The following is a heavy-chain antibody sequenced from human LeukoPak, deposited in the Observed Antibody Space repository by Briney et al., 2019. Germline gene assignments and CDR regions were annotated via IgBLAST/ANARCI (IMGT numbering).Heavy chain of an antibody. CDR1: GYSISSGYF. D-gene: IGHD3-22*01. Sequence: SETLSLTCAVSGYSISSGYFWAWIRQPPGKGLEWIGSISHSGSSYSKPSLKSRVILSVDTSNNQFSLKLTSVTAADTATYYCARDGYYYDGSFEYWGQGIRVAVSS. J-gene: IGHJ4*02. V-gene: IGHV4-38-2*02. CDR3: ARDGYYYDGSFEY. CDR2: ISHSGSS.